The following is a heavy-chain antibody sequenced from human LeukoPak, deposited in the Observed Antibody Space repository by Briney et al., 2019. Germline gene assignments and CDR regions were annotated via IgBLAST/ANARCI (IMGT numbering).Heavy chain of an antibody. D-gene: IGHD4-17*01. J-gene: IGHJ4*02. CDR2: ISSSGSTI. Sequence: PGGSLRLSCAASGFTFSSYEMNWVRQAPGKGLEWVSYISSSGSTIYYAASVKGRFTTSRDNAKNSLYLQMNSLRAEDTAVYYCAREEGTVTTRPYDYWGQGTLVTVSS. CDR1: GFTFSSYE. V-gene: IGHV3-48*03. CDR3: AREEGTVTTRPYDY.